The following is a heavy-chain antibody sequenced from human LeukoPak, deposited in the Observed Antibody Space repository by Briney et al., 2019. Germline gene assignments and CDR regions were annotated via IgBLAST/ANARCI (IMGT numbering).Heavy chain of an antibody. J-gene: IGHJ4*02. Sequence: PGGSLRLSCAASGFTFSSYGMYWVRQAPGKGLEWVAVISFDGSNKYYADSVRGRFTVSRDNSKDTLYLQMNSLRAEDTAVYYYAKDEIGAVAGLLDYWGQGILVTVSS. V-gene: IGHV3-30*18. CDR1: GFTFSSYG. CDR2: ISFDGSNK. CDR3: AKDEIGAVAGLLDY. D-gene: IGHD6-19*01.